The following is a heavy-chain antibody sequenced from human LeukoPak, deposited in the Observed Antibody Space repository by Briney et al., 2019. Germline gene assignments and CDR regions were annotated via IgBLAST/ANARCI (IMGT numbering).Heavy chain of an antibody. D-gene: IGHD1-7*01. CDR1: GFTVSSNY. CDR2: IRFDGSNK. Sequence: GGSLRLSCAASGFTVSSNYMSWVRQAPGKGLEWVAFIRFDGSNKYYADSVKGRFTISRDNSKNTLYLQMNSLRAEDTAVYYCAKDTRLILGTTMDYWGQGTLVIVSS. J-gene: IGHJ4*02. V-gene: IGHV3-30*02. CDR3: AKDTRLILGTTMDY.